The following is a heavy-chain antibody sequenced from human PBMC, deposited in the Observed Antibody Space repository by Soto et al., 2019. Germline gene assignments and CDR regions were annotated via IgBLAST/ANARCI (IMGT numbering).Heavy chain of an antibody. CDR3: AKDPEGTCSSTRCYTYDGMDV. CDR2: ISYDGSYK. CDR1: GFTFSSYV. V-gene: IGHV3-30*18. D-gene: IGHD2-2*01. J-gene: IGHJ6*02. Sequence: QVHLVESGGGGVQTGRSLRLSCAASGFTFSSYVMHLCRQSPCKGLEWVAVISYDGSYKYYAVSVKGRFTIYRDESTHTMYRQMSSQRVDETAVYYCAKDPEGTCSSTRCYTYDGMDVGGQGTTVTFSS.